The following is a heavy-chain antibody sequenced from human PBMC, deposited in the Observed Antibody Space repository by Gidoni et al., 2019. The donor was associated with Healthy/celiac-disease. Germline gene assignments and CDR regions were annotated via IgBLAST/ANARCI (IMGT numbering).Heavy chain of an antibody. D-gene: IGHD6-19*01. CDR1: GFTFSSYG. V-gene: IGHV3-33*01. J-gene: IGHJ4*02. CDR2: IWYDGSNK. CDR3: AREKKRRYSSGWYPFDY. Sequence: QVQLVESGGGVVQPGRSLRLSCAASGFTFSSYGMHWVRQAPGKGLGWVAVIWYDGSNKYYADSVKGRFTISRDNSKNTLYLQMNSLRAEDTAVYYCAREKKRRYSSGWYPFDYWGQGTLVTVSS.